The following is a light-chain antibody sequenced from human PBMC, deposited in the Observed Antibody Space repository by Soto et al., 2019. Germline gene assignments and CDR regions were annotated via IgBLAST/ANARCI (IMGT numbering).Light chain of an antibody. CDR3: CSYAGSRTYV. CDR1: SSDVGSYNL. J-gene: IGLJ1*01. V-gene: IGLV2-23*01. CDR2: EGS. Sequence: QSVLTQPASVSGSPGQSITISCTGTSSDVGSYNLVSWYQQHPGKAPKLMIYEGSKRPSGVSNRFSGSKSGNTASLTISGLQAEDEADYYCCSYAGSRTYVLGTGIKVTVL.